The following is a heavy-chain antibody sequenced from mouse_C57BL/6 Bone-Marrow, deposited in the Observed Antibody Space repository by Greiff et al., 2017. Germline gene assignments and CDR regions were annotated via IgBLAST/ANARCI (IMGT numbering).Heavy chain of an antibody. CDR2: IYPGDGDT. CDR1: GYAFSSSW. D-gene: IGHD2-1*01. J-gene: IGHJ2*01. Sequence: VQLQQSGPELVKPGASVKISCKASGYAFSSSWMNWVKQRPGKGLEWIGRIYPGDGDTNYNGKFKGKATLTADKSSSTAYMQLSSLTSEDSAVYFCARDGNPDYWGQGTTLTVSS. CDR3: ARDGNPDY. V-gene: IGHV1-82*01.